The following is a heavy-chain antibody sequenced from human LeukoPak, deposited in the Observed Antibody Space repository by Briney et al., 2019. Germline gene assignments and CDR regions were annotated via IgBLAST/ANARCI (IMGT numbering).Heavy chain of an antibody. V-gene: IGHV3-23*01. CDR3: AKDLMVDYYDSSGYYGWSVADY. J-gene: IGHJ4*02. CDR1: GFTFSSYG. D-gene: IGHD3-22*01. CDR2: ISGSGGST. Sequence: GGTLRLSCAASGFTFSSYGMSWVRQAPGKGLEWVSAISGSGGSTYYADSVKGRFTISRDNSKNTLYLQMNSLRAEDTAVYYCAKDLMVDYYDSSGYYGWSVADYWGQGTLVTVSS.